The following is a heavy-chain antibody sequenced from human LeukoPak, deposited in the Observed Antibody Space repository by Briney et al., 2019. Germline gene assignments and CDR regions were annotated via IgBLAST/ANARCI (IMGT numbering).Heavy chain of an antibody. CDR1: GGSFSDYS. CDR2: INPRGSI. D-gene: IGHD3-3*01. V-gene: IGHV4-34*01. Sequence: SETLSLTCAVYGGSFSDYSWSWIRQSPGKGLEWIGDINPRGSINFNPSLKSRVLISLDTSRTQFSLRLDSVTAADTAVYYCARGQALPGVTISGVVVMGYFDNWGQGSLVIVSS. J-gene: IGHJ4*02. CDR3: ARGQALPGVTISGVVVMGYFDN.